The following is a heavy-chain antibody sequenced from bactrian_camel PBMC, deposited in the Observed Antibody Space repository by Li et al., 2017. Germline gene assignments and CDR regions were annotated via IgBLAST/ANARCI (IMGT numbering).Heavy chain of an antibody. Sequence: VQLVESGGGLVQPGGSLRLSCAASGFTFSSYGMTWVRQVLGKGLEWVSAISGGGSATYYVDSVRGRFTISRDNAENTVYLQLNSLKTEDGAMYYCAQETYGTPAYWGQGTQVTVS. V-gene: IGHV3S40*01. CDR3: AQETYGTPAY. J-gene: IGHJ4*01. CDR2: ISGGGSAT. CDR1: GFTFSSYG. D-gene: IGHD2*01.